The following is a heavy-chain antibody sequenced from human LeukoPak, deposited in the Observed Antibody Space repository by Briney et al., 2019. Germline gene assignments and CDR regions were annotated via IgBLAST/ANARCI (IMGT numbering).Heavy chain of an antibody. V-gene: IGHV4-34*01. CDR3: SRESGPFSPFGY. CDR2: INHSGST. J-gene: IGHJ4*02. D-gene: IGHD1-26*01. CDR1: GGSFSDYY. Sequence: SETLSLTCAVYGGSFSDYYWSWIRQPPGRGLEWIGEINHSGSTNYNPSLKSRVTISVDTSKNQFSLNLASVTAADTAVYYCSRESGPFSPFGYWGQGTLVTVTS.